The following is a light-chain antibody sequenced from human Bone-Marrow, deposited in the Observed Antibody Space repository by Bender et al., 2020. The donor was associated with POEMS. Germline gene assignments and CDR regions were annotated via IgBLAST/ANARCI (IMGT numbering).Light chain of an antibody. CDR1: SSDIGAYNY. V-gene: IGLV2-14*03. CDR2: DVS. CDR3: SSFTRSTTYV. Sequence: QSALTQPASVSGSPGQSITISCTGTSSDIGAYNYVSWYQQHPGKAPKLMTYDVSNRPSGVSDRFSGSKSGNTASLTISGLQAEDEADYYCSSFTRSTTYVFGTGTKVTVL. J-gene: IGLJ1*01.